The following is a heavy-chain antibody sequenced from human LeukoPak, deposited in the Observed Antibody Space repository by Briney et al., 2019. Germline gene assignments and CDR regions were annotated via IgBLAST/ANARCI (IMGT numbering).Heavy chain of an antibody. Sequence: GGSLRLSCAASGFTFSSYWMSWVRQAPGKGLEWVANIKEDGSQEYYVDSVRGRFTISRDNARNSVYPQMNSLRAEDTAVYYCAKGGAPFAESAYWGQGTLVTVSS. V-gene: IGHV3-7*01. J-gene: IGHJ4*02. CDR3: AKGGAPFAESAY. D-gene: IGHD3-10*01. CDR2: IKEDGSQE. CDR1: GFTFSSYW.